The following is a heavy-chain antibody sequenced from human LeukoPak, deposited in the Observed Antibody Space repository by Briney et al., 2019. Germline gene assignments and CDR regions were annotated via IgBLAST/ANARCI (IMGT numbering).Heavy chain of an antibody. V-gene: IGHV4-4*02. J-gene: IGHJ1*01. CDR1: GGSISSSNW. CDR3: ARVGQYSGSYYANFQH. CDR2: IYHSGST. Sequence: PSGTLSLTCAVSGGSISSSNWWSWVRQPPGKGLEWIGEIYHSGSTNYNPSLKSRVTISVDKSKNQFSLKLSSVTAADTAVYYCARVGQYSGSYYANFQHWGQGTLVTVSS. D-gene: IGHD1-26*01.